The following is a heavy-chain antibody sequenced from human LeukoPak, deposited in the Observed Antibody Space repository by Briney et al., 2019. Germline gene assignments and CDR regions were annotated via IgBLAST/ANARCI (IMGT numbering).Heavy chain of an antibody. CDR2: ISYDGSNK. Sequence: GGSLRLSCAASGFTFSSYGMHWVRQAPGKGLEWVAVISYDGSNKYYADSVKGRFTISRDNSKNTLYLQMNSLRAEDTAVYCWAKDILTGFGDYWGQGTLVTVSS. CDR1: GFTFSSYG. D-gene: IGHD3-9*01. CDR3: AKDILTGFGDY. J-gene: IGHJ4*02. V-gene: IGHV3-30*18.